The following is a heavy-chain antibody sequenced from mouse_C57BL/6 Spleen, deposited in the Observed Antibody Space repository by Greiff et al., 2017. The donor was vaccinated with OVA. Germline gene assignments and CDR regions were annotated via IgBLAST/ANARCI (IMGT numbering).Heavy chain of an antibody. CDR3: ARAAISLGFDY. J-gene: IGHJ2*01. V-gene: IGHV1-52*01. Sequence: QVQLKQPGAELVRPGSSVKLSCKASGYTFTSYWMHWVKQRPIQGLEWIGNIDPSDSETHYNQKFKDKATLTVDKSSSTAYMQLSSLTSEDSAVYYCARAAISLGFDYWGQGTTLTVSS. D-gene: IGHD6-1*01. CDR2: IDPSDSET. CDR1: GYTFTSYW.